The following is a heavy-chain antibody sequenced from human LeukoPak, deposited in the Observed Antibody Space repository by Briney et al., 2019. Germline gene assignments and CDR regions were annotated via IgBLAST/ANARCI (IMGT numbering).Heavy chain of an antibody. J-gene: IGHJ4*02. V-gene: IGHV3-7*01. D-gene: IGHD3-22*01. Sequence: GGSLRLSCAASGFTLSSYWMSWVRQAPGKGLEWVANIKQDGSEKYYVDSVKGRFTISRDNAKNSLYLQMNSLRAEDTAVYYCARAPDTRYYYDSSGYYYEWGQGTLVTVSS. CDR3: ARAPDTRYYYDSSGYYYE. CDR1: GFTLSSYW. CDR2: IKQDGSEK.